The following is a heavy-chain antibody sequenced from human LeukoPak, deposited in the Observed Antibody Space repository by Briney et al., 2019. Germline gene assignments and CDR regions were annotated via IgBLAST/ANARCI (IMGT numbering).Heavy chain of an antibody. CDR1: GFIFRNYC. J-gene: IGHJ4*02. CDR3: ARGFKGGYVDS. V-gene: IGHV3-30*12. D-gene: IGHD3-22*01. CDR2: VFDDGCRE. Sequence: PGVSLRLPCAASGFIFRNYCMHWVRQAPGTGQESVAVVFDDGCREDFADPVKGRSTISRDNSKNTVLLQMNSLRAEDTAVYYCARGFKGGYVDSWGQGTLVTVSS.